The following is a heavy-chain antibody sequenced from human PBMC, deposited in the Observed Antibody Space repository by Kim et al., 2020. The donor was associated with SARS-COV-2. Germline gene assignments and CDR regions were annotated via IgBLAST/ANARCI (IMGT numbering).Heavy chain of an antibody. CDR1: GGSISGYF. D-gene: IGHD3-10*01. Sequence: SETLSLTCTVSGGSISGYFWSWIRQPPGKGLEMVGYIYYTWTTNYNPSLESRVTISLDTSNNQFSLRLSSVSPADTAIYYCVRYGVPGIYHVYFDYWGQGALVTVSS. CDR3: VRYGVPGIYHVYFDY. CDR2: IYYTWTT. J-gene: IGHJ4*02. V-gene: IGHV4-59*01.